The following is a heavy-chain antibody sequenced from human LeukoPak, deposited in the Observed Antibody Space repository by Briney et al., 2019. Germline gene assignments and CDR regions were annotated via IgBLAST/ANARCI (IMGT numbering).Heavy chain of an antibody. D-gene: IGHD6-6*01. CDR1: GGSLSTNSYY. CDR2: IYHSGST. CDR3: ARRGGQYTSSAAGLYGMDV. V-gene: IGHV4-39*01. Sequence: SETLSVTSTVSGGSLSTNSYYWAWIRQPPGKGLEWIGSIYHSGSTYYNPSLKSRVTISVDTSNNQFSLKLTSVTAADTAVYYCARRGGQYTSSAAGLYGMDVWGQRTTVTVSS. J-gene: IGHJ6*01.